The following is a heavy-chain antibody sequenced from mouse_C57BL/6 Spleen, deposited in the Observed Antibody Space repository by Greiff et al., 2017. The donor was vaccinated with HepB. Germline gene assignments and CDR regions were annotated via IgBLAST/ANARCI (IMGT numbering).Heavy chain of an antibody. CDR2: IDPETGGT. CDR1: GYTFTDYE. V-gene: IGHV1-15*01. Sequence: QVQLQQSGAELVRPGASVTLSCKASGYTFTDYEMHWVKQTPVHGLEWIGAIDPETGGTAYNQKFKGKAILTADKSSSTAYMELRSLTSEDSAVYYCTRRTTVVAPYFDYWGQGTTLTVSS. CDR3: TRRTTVVAPYFDY. D-gene: IGHD1-1*01. J-gene: IGHJ2*01.